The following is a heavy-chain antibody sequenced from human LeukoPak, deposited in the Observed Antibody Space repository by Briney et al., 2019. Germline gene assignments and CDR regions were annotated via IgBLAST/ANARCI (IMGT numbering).Heavy chain of an antibody. J-gene: IGHJ4*02. CDR3: ASFDSSGYYYGY. D-gene: IGHD3-22*01. Sequence: KTSETLSLTCTVSGGSISSGDYYWSRIRQPPGKGLEWIGYIYYSGSTYYNPSLKSRVTISVDTSKNQFPLKLSSVTAADTAVYYCASFDSSGYYYGYWGQGTLVTVSS. CDR2: IYYSGST. V-gene: IGHV4-30-4*01. CDR1: GGSISSGDYY.